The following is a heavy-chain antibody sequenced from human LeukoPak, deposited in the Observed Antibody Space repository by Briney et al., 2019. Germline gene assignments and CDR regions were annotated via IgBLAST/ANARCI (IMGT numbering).Heavy chain of an antibody. V-gene: IGHV3-30*03. CDR3: ARHPERRYGYTSY. CDR1: GFTFSSYG. D-gene: IGHD5-18*01. Sequence: GGSLRLSCAASGFTFSSYGMHWVRQAPGKGLEWVAVISYDGSNKYYADSVKGRFTISRDNSKNTLYLQMNSLRAEDTAVYYCARHPERRYGYTSYWGQGTLVTVSS. CDR2: ISYDGSNK. J-gene: IGHJ4*02.